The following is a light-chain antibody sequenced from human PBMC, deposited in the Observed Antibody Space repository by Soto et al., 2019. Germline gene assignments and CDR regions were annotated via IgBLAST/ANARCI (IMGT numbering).Light chain of an antibody. CDR3: QQTSGGPYT. V-gene: IGKV1-39*01. J-gene: IGKJ2*01. CDR2: GAS. Sequence: DIEMTQSPSSLSASVGDRVSITCLASQTVRTYLNWYQQKPGKAPNLLIYGASNLQSGVPSRFSGSGSGTDFALTINSLQPTDFATYFCQQTSGGPYTFGQGTKLDMK. CDR1: QTVRTY.